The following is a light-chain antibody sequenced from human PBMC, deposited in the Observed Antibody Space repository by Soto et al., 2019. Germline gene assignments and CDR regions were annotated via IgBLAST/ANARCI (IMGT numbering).Light chain of an antibody. CDR2: WAS. Sequence: DIVMTQSPDSLAVSLGDRATINCKSSQSVLYSSNNKNYLAWYQQKPGQPPKLLIYWASTRESGVPDRFSGSGSGTDFTLTITSLQAEDVAVYYCQQYYSPPLTFGGGTKVEIK. CDR1: QSVLYSSNNKNY. CDR3: QQYYSPPLT. J-gene: IGKJ4*01. V-gene: IGKV4-1*01.